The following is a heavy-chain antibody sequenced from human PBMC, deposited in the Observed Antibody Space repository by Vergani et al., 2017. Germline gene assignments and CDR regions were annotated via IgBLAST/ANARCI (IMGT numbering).Heavy chain of an antibody. Sequence: EVQLLESGGGLVQPGGSLRLSCAASGFTFSSYAMSWVRQAPGKGLEWVSAISGSGGSTYYADSVKGRFTISRDNSKNTLYLQMNSLRAEDKAVYYCAKDHTRQDYYDSSGYYDYWGQGTLVTVSS. CDR1: GFTFSSYA. D-gene: IGHD3-22*01. V-gene: IGHV3-23*01. CDR3: AKDHTRQDYYDSSGYYDY. CDR2: ISGSGGST. J-gene: IGHJ4*02.